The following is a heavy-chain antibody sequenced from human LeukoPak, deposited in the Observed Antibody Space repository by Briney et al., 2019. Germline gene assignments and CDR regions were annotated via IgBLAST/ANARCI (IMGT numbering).Heavy chain of an antibody. CDR3: ARDSSESSGYQFDY. V-gene: IGHV3-23*01. J-gene: IGHJ4*02. D-gene: IGHD3-22*01. CDR2: ISGSGGST. CDR1: GFTFSSYA. Sequence: GGSLRLSCAASGFTFSSYAMSWVRQASGKGLEWVSGISGSGGSTYYADTVKGRFTISRDNSKNTLYLQMNSLRGEDTAVYYCARDSSESSGYQFDYWGQGTLVTVSS.